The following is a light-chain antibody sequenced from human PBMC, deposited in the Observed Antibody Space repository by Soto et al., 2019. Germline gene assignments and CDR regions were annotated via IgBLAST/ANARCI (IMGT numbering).Light chain of an antibody. V-gene: IGKV3D-15*01. Sequence: DIVLTQSPGILSMSPGERATLSCRASQSGSGNFLAWYQQKPGQAPRLLIYGVSIRATGIPDRFSGSGSGTDFTLTISSLQSEDFAVYYCQQYNNWPSFGQGTKVDI. CDR3: QQYNNWPS. J-gene: IGKJ1*01. CDR2: GVS. CDR1: QSGSGN.